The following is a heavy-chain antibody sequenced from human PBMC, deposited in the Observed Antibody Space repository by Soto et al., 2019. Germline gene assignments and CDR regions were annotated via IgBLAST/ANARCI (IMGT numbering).Heavy chain of an antibody. CDR2: IIPIFGTA. J-gene: IGHJ3*02. CDR1: GGTFSSYA. V-gene: IGHV1-69*13. Sequence: GASVKVSCKAPGGTFSSYAISWVRQAPGQGLEWMGGIIPIFGTANYAQKFQGRVTITADESTSTAYMELSSLRSEDTAVYYCARGWMIVNAFDIWGQGTMVTVSS. CDR3: ARGWMIVNAFDI. D-gene: IGHD3-22*01.